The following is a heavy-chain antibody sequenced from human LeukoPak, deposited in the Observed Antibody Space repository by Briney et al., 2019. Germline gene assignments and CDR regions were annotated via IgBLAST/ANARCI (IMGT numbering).Heavy chain of an antibody. Sequence: ASVKVSCKPSGYTFIDYAINWVRQAPGQGLEYMGWVNTNTGNPTYAQGFTGRFVFSSDSSVSTAYLQITSLKADDSAIYFCASCNDSSGYFAYWGQGTLVTVSS. CDR3: ASCNDSSGYFAY. CDR1: GYTFIDYA. V-gene: IGHV7-4-1*02. J-gene: IGHJ4*02. D-gene: IGHD3-22*01. CDR2: VNTNTGNP.